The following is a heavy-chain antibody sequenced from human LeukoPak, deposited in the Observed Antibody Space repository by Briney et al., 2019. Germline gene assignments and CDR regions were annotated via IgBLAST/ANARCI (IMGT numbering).Heavy chain of an antibody. CDR1: GGSISSGDYY. Sequence: SETRSLTCTVSGGSISSGDYYWSWIRQPPGKGLEWIGYTYYSGSTYYNPSLKSRVTISVDTSKNQFSLKLSSVTAADTAVYYCARGVAGYYDNSGYYYGHWFDPWGQGTLVTVSS. CDR3: ARGVAGYYDNSGYYYGHWFDP. CDR2: TYYSGST. J-gene: IGHJ5*02. D-gene: IGHD3-22*01. V-gene: IGHV4-30-4*01.